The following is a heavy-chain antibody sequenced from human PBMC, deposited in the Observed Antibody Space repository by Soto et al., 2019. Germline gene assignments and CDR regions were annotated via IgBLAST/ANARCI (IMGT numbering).Heavy chain of an antibody. CDR1: VYTFTRYG. CDR3: ARIGGVRGDPYYYYGMDV. D-gene: IGHD3-10*01. J-gene: IGHJ6*02. CDR2: ISAYNGNT. Sequence: ASVKRSCKASVYTFTRYGISCGRQATGQGLEWMGWISAYNGNTNYAQKLQGRVTMTTDTSTSTAYMELRSLRSDDTAVYYCARIGGVRGDPYYYYGMDVWGQGTTVTVSS. V-gene: IGHV1-18*01.